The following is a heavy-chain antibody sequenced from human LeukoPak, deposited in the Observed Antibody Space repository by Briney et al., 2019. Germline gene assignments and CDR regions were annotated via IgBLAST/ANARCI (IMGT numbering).Heavy chain of an antibody. Sequence: SETLSLTCTVSGGSINNYYWSWIRQPPGKGLEWIGYIYYSGSTNYNPSLKSRVTISVDTSKNQFSLKLSSVTAADTAVYYCARAVAGTLSAFDIWGQGTMVTVSS. CDR3: ARAVAGTLSAFDI. CDR2: IYYSGST. V-gene: IGHV4-59*01. D-gene: IGHD6-19*01. CDR1: GGSINNYY. J-gene: IGHJ3*02.